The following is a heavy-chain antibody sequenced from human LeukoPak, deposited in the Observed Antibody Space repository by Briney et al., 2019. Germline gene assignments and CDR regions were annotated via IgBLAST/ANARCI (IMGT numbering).Heavy chain of an antibody. V-gene: IGHV5-51*01. J-gene: IGHJ4*02. CDR1: GYSFTNYW. CDR3: ATYRQVLLPFES. Sequence: GESLKISCKGSGYSFTNYWIGWVRQMPGKGLKWMGIIYPGDSDARYSPSFQGQVTISADKSISTAYLQWSSLRAEDTAIYYCATYRQVLLPFESWGQGTLVTVSS. D-gene: IGHD2-8*02. CDR2: IYPGDSDA.